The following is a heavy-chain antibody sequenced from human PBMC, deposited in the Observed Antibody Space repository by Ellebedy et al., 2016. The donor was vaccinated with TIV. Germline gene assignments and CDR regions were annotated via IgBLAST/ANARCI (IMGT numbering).Heavy chain of an antibody. J-gene: IGHJ4*02. D-gene: IGHD2-2*01. CDR1: GYTLTELS. CDR2: FDPEDGET. V-gene: IGHV1-24*01. CDR3: ATGLGYCSSTSCRDY. Sequence: AASVKVSCKVSGYTLTELSMHWVRQAPGKGLEWMGGFDPEDGETIYAQKFQGRVTMTEDTSTDTAYMELSSLRSEDPAVYYCATGLGYCSSTSCRDYWGQGTLVTVSS.